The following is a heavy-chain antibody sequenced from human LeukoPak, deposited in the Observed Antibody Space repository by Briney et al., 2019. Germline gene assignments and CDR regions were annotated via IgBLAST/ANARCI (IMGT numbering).Heavy chain of an antibody. CDR2: ISYDGNEK. CDR1: GFTFSSDA. Sequence: GGSLRLSCVASGFTFSSDAMHWVRQTPGKGLEWVAVISYDGNEKYQVDSVKGRFTISRDNSKNTLYLQMNSLRAEDTAVYYCAKDGMRYCSGGSCYPGDQYYYMDVWGKGTTVTISS. CDR3: AKDGMRYCSGGSCYPGDQYYYMDV. V-gene: IGHV3-30-3*01. J-gene: IGHJ6*03. D-gene: IGHD2-15*01.